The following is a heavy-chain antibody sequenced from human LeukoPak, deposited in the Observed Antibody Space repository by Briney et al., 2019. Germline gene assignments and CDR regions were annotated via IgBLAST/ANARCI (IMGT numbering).Heavy chain of an antibody. D-gene: IGHD5-18*01. V-gene: IGHV3-11*01. Sequence: SGGSLRLSCAASGFTFSDYYVSWIRQAPGKGLEWVSYISSSGSTIYYADSVKGRFTNSRDNAKNSLYLQMNSLRAEDTAVYYCARDPGNTRYSYGYDYWGQGTLVTVSS. J-gene: IGHJ4*02. CDR1: GFTFSDYY. CDR2: ISSSGSTI. CDR3: ARDPGNTRYSYGYDY.